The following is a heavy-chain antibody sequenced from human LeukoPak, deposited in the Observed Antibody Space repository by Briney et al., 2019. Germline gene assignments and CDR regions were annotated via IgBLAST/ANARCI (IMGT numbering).Heavy chain of an antibody. CDR2: ISGSGGST. V-gene: IGHV3-23*01. Sequence: PGGSLRLSCAASGFSFSSYAMSWVRHAPGKGLEWVSPISGSGGSTYYADSVKGRFTTSRDNSKNTLYLQMNSLRAEDTAVYYCAKYGWPKYYYYGMDVWGQGTTVTVSS. CDR3: AKYGWPKYYYYGMDV. D-gene: IGHD6-19*01. J-gene: IGHJ6*02. CDR1: GFSFSSYA.